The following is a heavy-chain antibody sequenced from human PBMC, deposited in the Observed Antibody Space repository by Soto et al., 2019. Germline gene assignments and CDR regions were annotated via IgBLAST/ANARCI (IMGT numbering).Heavy chain of an antibody. CDR1: GFTLGTYG. CDR2: ISNDGGDK. CDR3: AKEFFDSSGFYPSLDALDI. Sequence: QVQLAESGGGVVQPGRSLTITCAASGFTLGTYGMHWVRQAPGKGLEWVAVISNDGGDKYYSESVMGRFTISRDNSKNTLFLQMNSLRAEDTAVYFCAKEFFDSSGFYPSLDALDIWGQGTVVTVSS. J-gene: IGHJ3*02. V-gene: IGHV3-30*18. D-gene: IGHD3-22*01.